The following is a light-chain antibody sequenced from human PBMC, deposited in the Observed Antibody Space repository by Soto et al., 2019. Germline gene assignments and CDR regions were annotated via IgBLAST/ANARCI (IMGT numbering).Light chain of an antibody. V-gene: IGKV3-20*01. CDR1: QSVSSSY. CDR3: QQYNNWPRT. Sequence: EIVLTQSPGTLSLSPGEIATLSFSASQSVSSSYLAWYQQKPGQAPRLLIHGASSRATGIPDRFSGSGSGTDFTLTISSLQSEDFAVYYCQQYNNWPRTFGQGTKVDIK. CDR2: GAS. J-gene: IGKJ1*01.